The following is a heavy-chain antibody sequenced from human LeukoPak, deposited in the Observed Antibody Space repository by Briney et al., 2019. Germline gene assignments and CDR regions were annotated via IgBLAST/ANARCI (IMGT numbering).Heavy chain of an antibody. CDR2: IYYSGST. J-gene: IGHJ2*01. CDR3: ARHGYSYGAYWYFDL. V-gene: IGHV4-59*08. Sequence: SETLSLTCTVSGGSISSYYWSWIRQPPGKGLEWIGYIYYSGSTNYNPSLKSRVTISVDTSKSQFSLKLSSVTAADTAVYYCARHGYSYGAYWYFDLWGRGTLVTVSS. D-gene: IGHD5-18*01. CDR1: GGSISSYY.